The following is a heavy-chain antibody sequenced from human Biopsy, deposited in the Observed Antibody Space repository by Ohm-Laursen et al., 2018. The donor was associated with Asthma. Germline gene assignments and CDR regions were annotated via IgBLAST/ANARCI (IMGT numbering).Heavy chain of an antibody. Sequence: GTLSLTCSVYGGSISSFYWSWIRQSPEKGLEWMGYVYWTGSTNYNPSLKSRITMSVDTSKNRMFLELTSVTAADTAIYYCVRAVRNDQGLAPFDSWGQGKPVTASS. CDR3: VRAVRNDQGLAPFDS. D-gene: IGHD6-19*01. CDR2: VYWTGST. V-gene: IGHV4-59*01. J-gene: IGHJ4*02. CDR1: GGSISSFY.